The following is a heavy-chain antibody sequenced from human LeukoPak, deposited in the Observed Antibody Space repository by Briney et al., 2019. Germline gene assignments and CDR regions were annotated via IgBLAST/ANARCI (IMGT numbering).Heavy chain of an antibody. Sequence: GGSLRLSCTVSGFTFSSYAMSWVRQVPGKGLEWVSGISASGGSTYYADSVRGRFTISRDNSKNTLLLQMDSLRTEDTTIYYCARDSAFSSYSYWGQGALVTVSS. CDR2: ISASGGST. CDR1: GFTFSSYA. CDR3: ARDSAFSSYSY. V-gene: IGHV3-23*01. D-gene: IGHD2-21*01. J-gene: IGHJ4*02.